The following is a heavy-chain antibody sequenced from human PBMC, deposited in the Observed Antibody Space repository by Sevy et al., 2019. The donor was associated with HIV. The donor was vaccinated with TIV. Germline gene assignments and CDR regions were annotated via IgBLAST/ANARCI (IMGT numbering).Heavy chain of an antibody. CDR1: GVSFSDYY. V-gene: IGHV4-34*01. CDR3: ARGPIFSPEYCSGGACPTIDY. CDR2: VSQSGRA. D-gene: IGHD2-15*01. J-gene: IGHJ4*02. Sequence: SETLSLTCAVSGVSFSDYYWAWVRQPPGKGLEWIGEVSQSGRANYNPSLRSRVIMSLDTSNNQFSLKLTSVTAADTARYYCARGPIFSPEYCSGGACPTIDYWSQGTRVTVSS.